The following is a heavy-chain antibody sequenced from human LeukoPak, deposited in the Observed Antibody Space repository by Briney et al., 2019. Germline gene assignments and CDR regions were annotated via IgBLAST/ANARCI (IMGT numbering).Heavy chain of an antibody. CDR2: IYSGGST. J-gene: IGHJ3*02. CDR1: GFTVSSNY. V-gene: IGHV3-53*01. Sequence: GGSLRLSCAASGFTVSSNYMSWVRQAPGKGLEWVSVIYSGGSTYYADSVKGRFTISRDNSKNTLYLQMNSLRAEDTAVYYCVHYSSSWYGGGWSQADDAFDIWGQGTMVTVSS. CDR3: VHYSSSWYGGGWSQADDAFDI. D-gene: IGHD6-13*01.